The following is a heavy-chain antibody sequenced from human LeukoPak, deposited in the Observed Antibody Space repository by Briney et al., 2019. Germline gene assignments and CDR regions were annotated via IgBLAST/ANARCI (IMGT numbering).Heavy chain of an antibody. Sequence: SETLSLTCAVYGGSFSGYYWSWIRQPPGKGLEWIGEINHRGSTKYNTSLKSRVTISVDTSKNQFSLKLSSVTAADTAVYYCARDPYSGNYGNYYYYYMDVWGKGTTVTISS. CDR3: ARDPYSGNYGNYYYYYMDV. J-gene: IGHJ6*03. D-gene: IGHD1-26*01. CDR1: GGSFSGYY. CDR2: INHRGST. V-gene: IGHV4-34*01.